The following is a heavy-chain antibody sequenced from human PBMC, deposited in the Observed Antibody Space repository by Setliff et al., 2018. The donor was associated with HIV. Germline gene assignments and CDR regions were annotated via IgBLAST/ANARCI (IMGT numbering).Heavy chain of an antibody. Sequence: PSETLSLTCTVSGGFISSYYWNWIRQPAGKGLEWIGRIYTSGSTNYNPSLKSRVTMSVDTSKNQFSLRLSSVTAADTAVYYCARRRPPPSGSYSKYYMDVWGKGTTVTVSS. CDR3: ARRRPPPSGSYSKYYMDV. J-gene: IGHJ6*03. CDR1: GGFISSYY. D-gene: IGHD1-26*01. CDR2: IYTSGST. V-gene: IGHV4-4*07.